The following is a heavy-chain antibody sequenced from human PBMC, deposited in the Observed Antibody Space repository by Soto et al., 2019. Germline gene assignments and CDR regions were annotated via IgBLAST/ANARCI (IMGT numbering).Heavy chain of an antibody. V-gene: IGHV4-39*01. CDR3: APLTVSLSGPYGIHV. D-gene: IGHD2-15*01. J-gene: IGHJ6*02. Sequence: SETLSLTCSVSGYSVSSSDYYWAWIRQPPGKGLEWIGSMFYSGLTYYNPSPKSRVTLSVDTSKNQFSVRLNSVTAADTAVYYCAPLTVSLSGPYGIHVWGQGTTVTVSS. CDR2: MFYSGLT. CDR1: GYSVSSSDYY.